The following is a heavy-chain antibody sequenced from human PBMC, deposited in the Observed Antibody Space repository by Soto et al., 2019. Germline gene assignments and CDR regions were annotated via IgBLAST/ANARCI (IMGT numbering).Heavy chain of an antibody. CDR2: IWYDGSNK. D-gene: IGHD3-16*02. J-gene: IGHJ4*02. CDR3: ARDLIRITFGGVIVFSPLGY. Sequence: GGSLRLSCAASGFTFSSYGMHWVRQAPGKGLEWVAVIWYDGSNKYYADSVKGRFTISRDNSKNTLYLQMNGLRAEDTAVYYCARDLIRITFGGVIVFSPLGYWGQGTLVTVSS. CDR1: GFTFSSYG. V-gene: IGHV3-33*01.